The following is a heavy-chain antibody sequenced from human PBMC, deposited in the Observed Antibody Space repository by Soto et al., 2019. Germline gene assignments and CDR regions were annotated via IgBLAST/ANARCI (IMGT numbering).Heavy chain of an antibody. V-gene: IGHV3-53*01. D-gene: IGHD2-2*01. Sequence: PWWSXRLSCAVSVFNVTNTYISLFRHAPGKGLEWVSVIYRGFSTFYADSVKGRFNVSRDDSKNTVSLQMNSLRAEDTAVYYCARDSRDSSRGDSFDIWGKGTMV. CDR2: IYRGFST. CDR1: VFNVTNTY. J-gene: IGHJ3*02. CDR3: ARDSRDSSRGDSFDI.